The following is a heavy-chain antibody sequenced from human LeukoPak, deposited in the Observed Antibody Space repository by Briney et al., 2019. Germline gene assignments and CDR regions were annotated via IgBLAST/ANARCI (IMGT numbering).Heavy chain of an antibody. CDR2: VKEDGRVK. Sequence: GGSLRLSCAASGFTFSNYWTSWVRQAPEKGLEWVANVKEDGRVKQYMDSMKGRFTISRDNAKNSLYLQMNSLRVEDTAVYYCARDRDDGGFEYWGQGTLVTVSS. J-gene: IGHJ4*02. CDR3: ARDRDDGGFEY. CDR1: GFTFSNYW. V-gene: IGHV3-7*01. D-gene: IGHD4-23*01.